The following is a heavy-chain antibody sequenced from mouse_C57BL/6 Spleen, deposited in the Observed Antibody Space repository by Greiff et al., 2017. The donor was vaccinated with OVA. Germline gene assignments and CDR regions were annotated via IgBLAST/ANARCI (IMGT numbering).Heavy chain of an antibody. V-gene: IGHV7-1*01. CDR1: GFTFSDFY. J-gene: IGHJ2*01. Sequence: EVQLVESGGGLVQSGRSLRLSCATSGFTFSDFYMEWVRQAPGKGLEWIAASRNKANDYTTEYSASVKGRFIVSRDTSQSILYLQMNALRAEDTAIYYCARENLWVFDYWGQGTTLTVSS. CDR2: SRNKANDYTT. CDR3: ARENLWVFDY.